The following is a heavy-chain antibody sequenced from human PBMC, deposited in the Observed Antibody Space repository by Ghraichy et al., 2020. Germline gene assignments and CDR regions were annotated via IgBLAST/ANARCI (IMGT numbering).Heavy chain of an antibody. Sequence: LSLTCAVSGFPVSSNYMNRVRQAPGKGLEWDSVLYSGGSTYYADSVKGRFTISRDNSKNTLYLQMNSLRAEDTAVYYCSRYSSGWFMFDYWGQGSLVTVTS. CDR1: GFPVSSNY. CDR3: SRYSSGWFMFDY. CDR2: LYSGGST. J-gene: IGHJ4*02. V-gene: IGHV3-53*01. D-gene: IGHD6-19*01.